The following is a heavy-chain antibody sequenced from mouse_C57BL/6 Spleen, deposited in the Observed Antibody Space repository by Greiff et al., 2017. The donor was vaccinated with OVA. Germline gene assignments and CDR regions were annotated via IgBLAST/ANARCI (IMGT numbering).Heavy chain of an antibody. V-gene: IGHV1-15*01. CDR1: GYTFTDYE. D-gene: IGHD1-1*01. J-gene: IGHJ2*01. CDR3: AIYYYGSSYENFDY. Sequence: QVQLQQSGAELVRPGASVTLSCKASGYTFTDYEMHWVKQTPVHGLEWIGAIDPETGGTAYNQKFKGKAILTADKSSSTAYMELRSLTSEDSAVYYCAIYYYGSSYENFDYWGQGTTLTVSS. CDR2: IDPETGGT.